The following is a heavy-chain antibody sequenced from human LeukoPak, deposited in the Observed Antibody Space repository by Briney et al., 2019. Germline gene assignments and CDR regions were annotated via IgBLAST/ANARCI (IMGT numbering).Heavy chain of an antibody. CDR1: GYSISSGYY. CDR2: IYHTGST. CDR3: ARAYSSSWYFNWFDP. J-gene: IGHJ5*02. D-gene: IGHD6-13*01. Sequence: SETLSLTCTVSGYSISSGYYWAWIRQPPGKGLEWIGNIYHTGSTYYNPSLKSRVTISVDTSKDQFSLKLSSVTAADTAVYYCARAYSSSWYFNWFDPWGQGTLVTVSS. V-gene: IGHV4-38-2*02.